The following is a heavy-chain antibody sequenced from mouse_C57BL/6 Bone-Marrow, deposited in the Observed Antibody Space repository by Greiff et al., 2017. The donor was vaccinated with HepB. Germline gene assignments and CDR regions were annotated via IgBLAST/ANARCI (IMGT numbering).Heavy chain of an antibody. CDR3: ARHRITTVWYFDV. Sequence: DVMLVESGGDLVKPGGSLKLSCAASGFTFSSYGMSWVRQTPDKRLEWVATISSGGSYTYYPDSVKGRFTISRDNAKNTLYLQMSSLKSEDTAMYYCARHRITTVWYFDVWGTGTTVTVSS. D-gene: IGHD1-1*01. CDR1: GFTFSSYG. J-gene: IGHJ1*03. V-gene: IGHV5-6*02. CDR2: ISSGGSYT.